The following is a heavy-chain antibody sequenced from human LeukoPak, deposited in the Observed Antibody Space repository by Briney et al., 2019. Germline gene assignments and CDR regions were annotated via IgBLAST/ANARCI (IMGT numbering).Heavy chain of an antibody. J-gene: IGHJ6*03. Sequence: GASVKVSCKASGYTFTGYYMHWVRQAPGQGLEWMGWINPNSGGTNYAQKFQGRVTMTRDTSISTAYMELSRLRSDDTALYYCARVFLDYYGSGSYGDYFYYYMDVWGKGATVTVSS. D-gene: IGHD3-10*01. CDR3: ARVFLDYYGSGSYGDYFYYYMDV. CDR2: INPNSGGT. V-gene: IGHV1-2*02. CDR1: GYTFTGYY.